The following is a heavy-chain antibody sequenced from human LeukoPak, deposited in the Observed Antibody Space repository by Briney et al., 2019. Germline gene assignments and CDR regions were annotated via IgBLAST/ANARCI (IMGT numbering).Heavy chain of an antibody. CDR3: ASDSSDEEYFQH. V-gene: IGHV4-61*02. J-gene: IGHJ1*01. D-gene: IGHD3-22*01. CDR1: GASISSGDDY. CDR2: IYTSGST. Sequence: SETLSLTCTVSGASISSGDDYWSWIRQPPGKGLEWIGRIYTSGSTNYNPSLKSRVTMSVDTSKNQFSLKLSSVTAADTAVYYCASDSSDEEYFQHWGQGTLVTVSS.